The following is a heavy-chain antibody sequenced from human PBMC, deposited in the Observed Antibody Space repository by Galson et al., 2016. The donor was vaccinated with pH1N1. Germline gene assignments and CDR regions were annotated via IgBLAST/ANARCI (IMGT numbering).Heavy chain of an antibody. J-gene: IGHJ4*02. D-gene: IGHD3-16*01. V-gene: IGHV3-7*01. Sequence: SLRLSCAASGFTFSSFWMTWVRQAPGKGLEWVANINQDASKKYYVDSVKGRYTISRDNAKNSLYLQRSSLRVAGAALYYCVKEMGGSGGYWGQGTLVTVSS. CDR1: GFTFSSFW. CDR2: INQDASKK. CDR3: VKEMGGSGGY.